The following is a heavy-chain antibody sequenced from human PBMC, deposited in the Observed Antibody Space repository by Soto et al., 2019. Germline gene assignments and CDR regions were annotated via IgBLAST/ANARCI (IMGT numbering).Heavy chain of an antibody. CDR3: ATLGGYCCGGSCYPKYYGIDV. V-gene: IGHV3-21*01. CDR2: ISSGTNYK. J-gene: IGHJ6*02. Sequence: PWGSLRLSCSASGFTFRCYTMNWVRQAPGKGLEWVSSISSGTNYKYYAAYMRGRVSISRDDARQSLYLQMNSLRAEDTAVYYCATLGGYCCGGSCYPKYYGIDVWGQGTTVTVSS. CDR1: GFTFRCYT. D-gene: IGHD2-15*01.